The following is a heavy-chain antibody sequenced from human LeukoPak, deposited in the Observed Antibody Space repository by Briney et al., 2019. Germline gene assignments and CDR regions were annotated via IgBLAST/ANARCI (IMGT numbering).Heavy chain of an antibody. CDR1: GYTFTGYY. V-gene: IGHV1-8*02. CDR2: MNPNSGNT. Sequence: ASVKVSCKASGYTFTGYYMHWVRQATGQGLEWMGWMNPNSGNTGYAQKFQGRVTMTRNTSISTAYMELSSLRSEDTAVYYCARAYRSLYYYYYYMDVWGKGTTVTISS. J-gene: IGHJ6*03. D-gene: IGHD6-13*01. CDR3: ARAYRSLYYYYYYMDV.